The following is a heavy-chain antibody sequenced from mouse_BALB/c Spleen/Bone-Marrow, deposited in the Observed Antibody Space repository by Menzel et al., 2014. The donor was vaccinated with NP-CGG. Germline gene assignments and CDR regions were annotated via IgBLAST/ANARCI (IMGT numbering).Heavy chain of an antibody. V-gene: IGHV1S137*01. Sequence: QVQLQQSGPEAVRPGVSVKISCKGSGYTFTDYAMHWVKQSHAKSLEWIGVISTYNGNTNYNQKFKGKATMTVDKSSSTGYMNLSSFPSEDSAIYYCPREGRAPWYSLYYWGQGTSVTISS. CDR1: GYTFTDYA. CDR3: PREGRAPWYSLYY. J-gene: IGHJ4*01. CDR2: ISTYNGNT. D-gene: IGHD3-1*01.